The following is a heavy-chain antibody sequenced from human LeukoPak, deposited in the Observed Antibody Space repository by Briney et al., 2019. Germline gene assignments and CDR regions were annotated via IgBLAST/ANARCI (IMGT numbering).Heavy chain of an antibody. Sequence: GGSLRLSCAASGFTFSSYGMHWVRQAPGKGLEWVAVISYDGSNKYYADSVKGRFTISRDNSKNTPYLQMNSLRAEDTAVYYCARYIEFSGSGGYGMDVWGQGTTVTVSS. CDR2: ISYDGSNK. CDR3: ARYIEFSGSGGYGMDV. D-gene: IGHD3-3*02. V-gene: IGHV3-30*03. J-gene: IGHJ6*02. CDR1: GFTFSSYG.